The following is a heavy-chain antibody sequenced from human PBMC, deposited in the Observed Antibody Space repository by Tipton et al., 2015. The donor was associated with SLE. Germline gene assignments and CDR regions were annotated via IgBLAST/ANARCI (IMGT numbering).Heavy chain of an antibody. V-gene: IGHV3-7*01. CDR3: AKRRITMVQGVFFDHMDV. Sequence: SLRLSCAASGFTFSSYWMTWVRQAPGRGLEWVANIKQEGGEKYYVDSVKGRFTISRDNAKNSLYLQMNSLRAEDTGVHYCAKRRITMVQGVFFDHMDVWGQGTTVTVSS. D-gene: IGHD3-10*01. CDR1: GFTFSSYW. J-gene: IGHJ6*02. CDR2: IKQEGGEK.